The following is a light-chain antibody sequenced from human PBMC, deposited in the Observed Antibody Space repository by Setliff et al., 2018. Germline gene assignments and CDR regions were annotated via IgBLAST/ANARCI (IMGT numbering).Light chain of an antibody. Sequence: QSVLTQPASVSGSPGQSITISCSGTSSDVGSYDLVSWYQQHPGKAPKLIIYNVNGRPSGVSHRFSGSKSDNTASLTISGLQAEDEADYYCNAYTSRSTYVFGSGTKVTVL. CDR3: NAYTSRSTYV. CDR2: NVN. CDR1: SSDVGSYDL. J-gene: IGLJ1*01. V-gene: IGLV2-14*03.